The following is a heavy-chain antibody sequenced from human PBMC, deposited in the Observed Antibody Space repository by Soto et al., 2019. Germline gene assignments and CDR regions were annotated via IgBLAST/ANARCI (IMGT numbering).Heavy chain of an antibody. CDR3: ARDSYDSSGYYGEVDY. D-gene: IGHD3-22*01. V-gene: IGHV1-2*04. CDR2: INPNSGGT. CDR1: GYTFTGYY. J-gene: IGHJ4*02. Sequence: GDSVKVSCKASGYTFTGYYMHWVRQAPGQGLEWMGWINPNSGGTNYAQKFQGWVTMTRDTSISTACMELSRLRSDDTAVYYCARDSYDSSGYYGEVDYWGQGTLVTVYS.